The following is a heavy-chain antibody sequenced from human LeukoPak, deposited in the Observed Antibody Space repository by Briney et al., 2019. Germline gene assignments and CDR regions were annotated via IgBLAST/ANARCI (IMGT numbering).Heavy chain of an antibody. D-gene: IGHD6-13*01. Sequence: GGSLRLSCAASGFTFSSYAISWVRQAPGKGLEWVSAISGSGGSTYYADSVKGRFTISRDNSKNTLYLQMNSLRAEDTAVYYCAKDQFDSSSWYNRENWFDPWGQGTLVTVSS. CDR1: GFTFSSYA. CDR3: AKDQFDSSSWYNRENWFDP. V-gene: IGHV3-23*01. CDR2: ISGSGGST. J-gene: IGHJ5*02.